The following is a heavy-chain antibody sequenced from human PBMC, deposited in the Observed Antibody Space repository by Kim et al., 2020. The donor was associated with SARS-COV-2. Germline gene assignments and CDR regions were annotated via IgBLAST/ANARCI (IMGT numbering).Heavy chain of an antibody. CDR3: ARGRIAARSTQSPANFDY. Sequence: GGSLRLSCAASGFTFSSYDMHWVRQATGKGLEWVSAIGTAGDTYYPGSVKGRFTISRENAKNSLYLQMNSLRAGDTAVYYCARGRIAARSTQSPANFDYWGQGTLVTVSS. V-gene: IGHV3-13*04. D-gene: IGHD6-6*01. J-gene: IGHJ4*02. CDR2: IGTAGDT. CDR1: GFTFSSYD.